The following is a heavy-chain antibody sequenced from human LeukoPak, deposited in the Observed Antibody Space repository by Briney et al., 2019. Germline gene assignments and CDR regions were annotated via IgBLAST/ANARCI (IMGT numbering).Heavy chain of an antibody. J-gene: IGHJ4*02. CDR1: GGSISSGGYY. CDR3: ARCGSDRVFDY. D-gene: IGHD1-14*01. V-gene: IGHV4-31*03. CDR2: IYYSGST. Sequence: SQTLSLTCTVSGGSISSGGYYWSWIRQHPGKALEWIGYIYYSGSTYYNPSLKSRVTISVDTSKNQFSLKLSSVTAADTAVYYCARCGSDRVFDYWGQGTLVTVSS.